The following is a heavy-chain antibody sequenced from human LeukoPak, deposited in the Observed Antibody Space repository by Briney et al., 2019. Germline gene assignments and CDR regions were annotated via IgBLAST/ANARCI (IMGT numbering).Heavy chain of an antibody. CDR1: GGTFSSYT. Sequence: SVKVSCKASGGTFSSYTISWVRQAPGQGLEWMGRIIPILGIANYAQKFQGRVTITADKSTSTAYMELSSLRSEDTAVYYCARVGTVVHFDYWGQGTLVTVSS. J-gene: IGHJ4*02. D-gene: IGHD4-23*01. CDR2: IIPILGIA. CDR3: ARVGTVVHFDY. V-gene: IGHV1-69*02.